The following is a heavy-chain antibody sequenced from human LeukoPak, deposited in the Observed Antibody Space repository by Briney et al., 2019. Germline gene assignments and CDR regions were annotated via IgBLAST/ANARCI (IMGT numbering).Heavy chain of an antibody. D-gene: IGHD6-19*01. Sequence: ASVKVSCKDSGGTFSSYAISWVRQAPGQGLEWMGGIIPIFGTAHYAQNFQGRVTITADESTSTAYMELSSLSSEDTAVYYCASVSSSGWYSDYYYYGMDVWGQGTTVTVSS. J-gene: IGHJ6*02. CDR1: GGTFSSYA. V-gene: IGHV1-69*01. CDR2: IIPIFGTA. CDR3: ASVSSSGWYSDYYYYGMDV.